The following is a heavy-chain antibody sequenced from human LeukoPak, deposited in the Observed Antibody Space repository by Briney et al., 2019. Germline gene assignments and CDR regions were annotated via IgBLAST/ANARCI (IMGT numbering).Heavy chain of an antibody. CDR1: GFSFGDYA. CDR2: ISWNSTSI. CDR3: ARDFCTGTSCYYFYYMDI. Sequence: PGGSLRLSCAASGFSFGDYAMHWVRQVPGKGLEWVSGISWNSTSIAYADSVKGRFTIYRDNAKNSLYLQMNSLRPEDTALYYCARDFCTGTSCYYFYYMDIWGKGTTVTVSS. V-gene: IGHV3-9*01. J-gene: IGHJ6*03. D-gene: IGHD2-2*01.